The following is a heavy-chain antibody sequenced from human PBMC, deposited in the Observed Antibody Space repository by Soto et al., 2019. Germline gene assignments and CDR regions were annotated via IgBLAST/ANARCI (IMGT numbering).Heavy chain of an antibody. J-gene: IGHJ6*03. CDR2: IYPGDSDT. D-gene: IGHD6-13*01. Sequence: GASLKISCKGSGYSFTSYWIGWVRQMPGKGLEWMGIIYPGDSDTRYSPSFQGQVTISADKSISTAYLQWSSLKASDTAMYYCASSGSIWPKGYYYYYMDVWGKGTTVTVSS. CDR3: ASSGSIWPKGYYYYYMDV. V-gene: IGHV5-51*01. CDR1: GYSFTSYW.